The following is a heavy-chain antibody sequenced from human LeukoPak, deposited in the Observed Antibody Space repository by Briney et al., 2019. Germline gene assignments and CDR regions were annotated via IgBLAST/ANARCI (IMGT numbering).Heavy chain of an antibody. CDR1: GGSFSGYY. J-gene: IGHJ4*02. CDR2: INHSGST. CDR3: ARGLIMATTNDYFDY. Sequence: SETLSLTCAVYGGSFSGYYWSWIRQPPGKGLEWIGEINHSGSTNYNPSLKSRVTISVDTSKNQFSLKLSSVTAADTAVYYCARGLIMATTNDYFDYWGQGTLVTVSS. D-gene: IGHD5-12*01. V-gene: IGHV4-34*01.